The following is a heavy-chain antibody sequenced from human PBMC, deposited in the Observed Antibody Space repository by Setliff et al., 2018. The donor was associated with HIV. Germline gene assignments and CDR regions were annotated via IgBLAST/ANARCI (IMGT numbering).Heavy chain of an antibody. D-gene: IGHD3-22*01. CDR1: GGSISSGGYS. V-gene: IGHV4-30-2*01. J-gene: IGHJ5*02. CDR2: IYHSGST. Sequence: PSETLSLTCAVSGGSISSGGYSWSWIRQPPGKGLEWIGYIYHSGSTYYNPSLKSRVTISVDRSKNQFSLKLSSVTAAVAAVYYCASRVYYYDSSGYLREEGFDPWGQGTLVTVSS. CDR3: ASRVYYYDSSGYLREEGFDP.